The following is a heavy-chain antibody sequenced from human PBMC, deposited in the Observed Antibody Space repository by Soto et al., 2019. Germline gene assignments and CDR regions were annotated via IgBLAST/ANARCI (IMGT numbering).Heavy chain of an antibody. CDR3: ASSPTSWFGELSH. CDR1: GFTFSSYV. J-gene: IGHJ4*02. D-gene: IGHD3-10*01. CDR2: IWHDGSNK. Sequence: QVQLVESGGDVVQPGRSLRLSCAASGFTFSSYVMHWVRQAPGKGLEWVAVIWHDGSNKYYGDSVKGRFTISRDNSKNTVYVQMNSLRVEDTAVYYCASSPTSWFGELSHWGQGTLVTVSS. V-gene: IGHV3-33*01.